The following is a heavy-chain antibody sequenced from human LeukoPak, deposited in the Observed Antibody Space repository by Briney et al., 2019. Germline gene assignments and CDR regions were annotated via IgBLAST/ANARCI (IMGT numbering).Heavy chain of an antibody. CDR3: AKDIHPGLDSGASCCFDY. D-gene: IGHD3-22*01. CDR2: VSGYNGNT. Sequence: GASVKVSCKTSGYTFSRHGITWVRQAPEQGLEWMGWVSGYNGNTNYAQNVQGRVTMTTDTSTNTAYMELRSLRSDDTAVYYCAKDIHPGLDSGASCCFDYWGQGTPVTVSS. J-gene: IGHJ4*02. V-gene: IGHV1-18*01. CDR1: GYTFSRHG.